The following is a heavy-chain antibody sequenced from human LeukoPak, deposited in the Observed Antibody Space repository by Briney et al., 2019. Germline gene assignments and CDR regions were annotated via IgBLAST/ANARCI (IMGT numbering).Heavy chain of an antibody. Sequence: PGGSLRLSCAASGFTFSDYYMSWIRQAPGKGLEWVSYISSSGSTMYYVDSVKGRFTISRGNAKNSLYLQMNSLRSEDTAVYYCARDSGSYCDYWGQGTLVTVSS. CDR2: ISSSGSTM. CDR1: GFTFSDYY. D-gene: IGHD1-26*01. V-gene: IGHV3-11*04. CDR3: ARDSGSYCDY. J-gene: IGHJ4*02.